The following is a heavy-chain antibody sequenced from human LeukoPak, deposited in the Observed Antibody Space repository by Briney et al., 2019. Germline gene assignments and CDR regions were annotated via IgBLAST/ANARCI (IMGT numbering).Heavy chain of an antibody. CDR2: IYPSGST. J-gene: IGHJ6*03. D-gene: IGHD5-12*01. Sequence: SVTLSLTCTVSGDSISNFYWNWIRQPAGQGLEWIGRIYPSGSTNYNPSLKGRATMSVDTSKNQFSLKLSSVTAADTAVYYCARSFKGGYVHYYYFMDVWGKGTTVTVSS. CDR3: ARSFKGGYVHYYYFMDV. CDR1: GDSISNFY. V-gene: IGHV4-4*07.